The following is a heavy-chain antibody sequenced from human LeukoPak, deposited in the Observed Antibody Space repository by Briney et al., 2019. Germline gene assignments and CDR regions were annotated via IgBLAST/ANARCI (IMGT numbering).Heavy chain of an antibody. D-gene: IGHD2-2*01. CDR1: GFTVSSNY. CDR2: ISGSGGST. V-gene: IGHV3-53*05. Sequence: GGSLRLSCAASGFTVSSNYMSWVRQAPGKGLEWVSAISGSGGSTYYADSVKGRFTISRDNSKNTLYLQMNSLRAEDTAVYYCASSTFYYYGMDVWGQGTTVTVSS. J-gene: IGHJ6*02. CDR3: ASSTFYYYGMDV.